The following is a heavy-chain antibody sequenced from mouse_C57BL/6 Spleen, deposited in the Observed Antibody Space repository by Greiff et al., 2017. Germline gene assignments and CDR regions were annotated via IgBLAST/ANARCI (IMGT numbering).Heavy chain of an antibody. CDR3: ARHVLLSGGAMDY. D-gene: IGHD2-10*01. J-gene: IGHJ4*01. CDR1: GFSLTSYG. CDR2: IWSDGST. Sequence: VMLVESGPGLVAPSQSLSITCTVSGFSLTSYGVHWVRQPPGKGLEWLVVIWSDGSTTYNSALKSGLSISKDNSKSQVFLKMNSLQTDDTAMYYCARHVLLSGGAMDYWGQGTSVTVSS. V-gene: IGHV2-6-1*01.